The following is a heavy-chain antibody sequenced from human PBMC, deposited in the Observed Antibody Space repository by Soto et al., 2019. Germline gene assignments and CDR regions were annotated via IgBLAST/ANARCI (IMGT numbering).Heavy chain of an antibody. D-gene: IGHD2-2*01. CDR1: GGTFSSYA. CDR2: IIPIFGTA. CDR3: ARDHCSSTSCYDHYYYYGMDV. J-gene: IGHJ6*02. Sequence: ASVKVSCKASGGTFSSYAISWVRQAPGQGLEWMGGIIPIFGTANYAQKFQGRVTITADESTSTAYMELSSLRSEDTAVYYCARDHCSSTSCYDHYYYYGMDVWGQGTTVTVSS. V-gene: IGHV1-69*13.